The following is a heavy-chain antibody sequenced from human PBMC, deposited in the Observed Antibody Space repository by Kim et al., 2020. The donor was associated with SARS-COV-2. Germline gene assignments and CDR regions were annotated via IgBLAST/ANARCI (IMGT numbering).Heavy chain of an antibody. Sequence: GGSLRLSCAASGFTFSSYGMHWVRQAPGKGLEWVAVISYDGSNKYYADSVKGRFTISRDNSKNTLYLQMNSLRAEDTAVYYCAKDHPSRFLEWLLPHYGMDVWGQGTTVTVSS. V-gene: IGHV3-30*18. CDR2: ISYDGSNK. D-gene: IGHD3-3*01. CDR1: GFTFSSYG. CDR3: AKDHPSRFLEWLLPHYGMDV. J-gene: IGHJ6*02.